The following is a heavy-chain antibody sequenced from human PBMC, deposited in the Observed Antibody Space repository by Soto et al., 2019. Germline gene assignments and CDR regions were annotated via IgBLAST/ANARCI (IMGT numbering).Heavy chain of an antibody. D-gene: IGHD5-12*01. Sequence: GGSLRLSCAASGFTFSSYAMSWVRQAPGKGLEWVSAISGSGGRTYYADSVKGRFTISRDNSKKTRYLQMNSPRAQDTAVYYCANDKITYRKGATIRPFDYWGQGTLVTVSS. CDR2: ISGSGGRT. CDR3: ANDKITYRKGATIRPFDY. V-gene: IGHV3-23*01. CDR1: GFTFSSYA. J-gene: IGHJ4*02.